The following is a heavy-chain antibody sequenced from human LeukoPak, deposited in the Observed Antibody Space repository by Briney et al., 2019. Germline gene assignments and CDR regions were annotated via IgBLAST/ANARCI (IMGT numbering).Heavy chain of an antibody. CDR2: IYYSGST. D-gene: IGHD2-21*01. Sequence: SETLSLTCTVSGGSISSYYWSWIRQPPGNGLEWIGYIYYSGSTNYNPSLKSRVTISVDTSKNQFSLKLSSVTAADTAVYYCARALWYYGMDVGGQGTTVTVSS. V-gene: IGHV4-59*01. CDR3: ARALWYYGMDV. CDR1: GGSISSYY. J-gene: IGHJ6*02.